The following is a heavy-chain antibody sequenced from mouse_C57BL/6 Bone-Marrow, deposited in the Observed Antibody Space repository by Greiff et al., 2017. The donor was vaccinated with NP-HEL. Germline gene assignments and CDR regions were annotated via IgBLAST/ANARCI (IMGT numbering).Heavy chain of an antibody. V-gene: IGHV2-2*01. Sequence: QVQLQQSGPGLVQPSQSLSITCTVSGFSLTSYGVHWVRQSPGKGLEWLGVIWSGGSTDYNAAFISRLSISKDNSKIQVFFKMNSLQADDTAIYYCARNYYGSPWFAYWGQGTLVTVSA. D-gene: IGHD1-1*01. J-gene: IGHJ3*01. CDR1: GFSLTSYG. CDR2: IWSGGST. CDR3: ARNYYGSPWFAY.